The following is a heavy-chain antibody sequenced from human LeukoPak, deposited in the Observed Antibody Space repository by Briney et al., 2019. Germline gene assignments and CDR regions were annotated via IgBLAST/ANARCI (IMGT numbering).Heavy chain of an antibody. V-gene: IGHV1-18*01. Sequence: ASVKVSCKASGYTFTNYGISWVRQAPGQGLEWMGRISAYNGNTDYAQKLQGRVTMTTDTSTSTAYMELRSLRSDDTAVYYCARDRRAVPDAFDIWGQGTMVTVSS. CDR1: GYTFTNYG. CDR2: ISAYNGNT. CDR3: ARDRRAVPDAFDI. D-gene: IGHD2-2*01. J-gene: IGHJ3*02.